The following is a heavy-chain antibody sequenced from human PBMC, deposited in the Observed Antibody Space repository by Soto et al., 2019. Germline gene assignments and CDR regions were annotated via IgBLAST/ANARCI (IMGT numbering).Heavy chain of an antibody. J-gene: IGHJ6*02. V-gene: IGHV1-8*01. CDR1: GYTFTSYD. Sequence: GASVKVSCKASGYTFTSYDINWVRQATGQGLGWMGWMNPNSGNTGYAQKFQGRVTMTRNTSISTAYMELSSLRAEDTAVYYCARGDYDFWSGARPPHYGMDVWGQGTTVTVSS. CDR3: ARGDYDFWSGARPPHYGMDV. CDR2: MNPNSGNT. D-gene: IGHD3-3*01.